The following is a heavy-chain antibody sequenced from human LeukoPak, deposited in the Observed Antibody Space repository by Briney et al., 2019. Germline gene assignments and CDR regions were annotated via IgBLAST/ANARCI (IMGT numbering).Heavy chain of an antibody. J-gene: IGHJ4*02. Sequence: ASVKVSCKASGYTFTTYSMHWVRQAPGQRLEWMGWINAGKGNTKYSQKFQGRVTITRDTSASTAYMELSSLRSEDTAVYYCARSYSLRGLREVATIPPYYFDYWGQGTLVTVSS. V-gene: IGHV1-3*01. CDR2: INAGKGNT. CDR1: GYTFTTYS. CDR3: ARSYSLRGLREVATIPPYYFDY. D-gene: IGHD5-12*01.